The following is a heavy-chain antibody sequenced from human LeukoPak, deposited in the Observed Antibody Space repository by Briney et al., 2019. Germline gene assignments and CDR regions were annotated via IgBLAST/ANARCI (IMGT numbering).Heavy chain of an antibody. CDR3: ARFSSGCSTASCYLTN. Sequence: SETLSLTCTVGGGSLSSHYRSWIRQPPGKGLELVGHIYYTGTTFYNPSLNSRVTISLDTSRNLFSLRLTSVTAAYTAVYYCARFSSGCSTASCYLTNWGQGTLVTVSS. CDR2: IYYTGTT. CDR1: GGSLSSHY. V-gene: IGHV4-59*11. J-gene: IGHJ4*02. D-gene: IGHD2-2*01.